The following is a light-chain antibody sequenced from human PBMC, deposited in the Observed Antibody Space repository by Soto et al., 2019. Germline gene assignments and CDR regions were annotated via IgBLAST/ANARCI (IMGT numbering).Light chain of an antibody. CDR1: QSLSSN. V-gene: IGKV3-15*01. Sequence: EIVMTQSPATLSVSPGERATLSCRASQSLSSNLAWYQQKPGQAPRLLIYGASTRATGFPTRFSGSGSGTDFTLNITRPEPEDCAVYYCQQYATSSPRTFGQGTKVDI. CDR2: GAS. J-gene: IGKJ1*01. CDR3: QQYATSSPRT.